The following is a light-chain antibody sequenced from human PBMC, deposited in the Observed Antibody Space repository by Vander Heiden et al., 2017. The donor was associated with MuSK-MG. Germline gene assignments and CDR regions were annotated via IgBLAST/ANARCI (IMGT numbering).Light chain of an antibody. CDR2: YDS. J-gene: IGLJ2*01. Sequence: SYVLTQPPSVSVAPGKTARITCGGNNIGSKSVHWYQQKPGQAPVLVIYYDSDRPSGIPERFSGSNSGNTATLTISRVEAGDEAYYYCQVWDSSRVVFGGGTKLTVL. V-gene: IGLV3-21*04. CDR1: NIGSKS. CDR3: QVWDSSRVV.